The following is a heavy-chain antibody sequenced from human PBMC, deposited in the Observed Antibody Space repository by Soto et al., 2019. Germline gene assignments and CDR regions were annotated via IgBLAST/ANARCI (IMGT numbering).Heavy chain of an antibody. CDR1: GGSISSNY. CDR3: AKYRRTAAAGYSLDF. V-gene: IGHV4-59*03. J-gene: IGHJ4*02. CDR2: VYNSEST. D-gene: IGHD6-13*01. Sequence: PSETLSLTCTVSGGSISSNYWTWIRQPPGKGLEWMGYVYNSESTNYNPSLKSRVTISEDTSKNQFSMKLNSVTAADTAVYYCAKYRRTAAAGYSLDFWGQGILVTVSS.